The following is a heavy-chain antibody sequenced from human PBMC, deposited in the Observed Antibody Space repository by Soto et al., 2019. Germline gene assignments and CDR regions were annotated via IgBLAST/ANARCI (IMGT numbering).Heavy chain of an antibody. Sequence: QVQLVESGGGVAQPGRYLRLSCAASGMTFSQSAMHWVRQAPGKGLEWVAGIWNDGSFQDYVDSVKGRFSISRDNSKNTLYLQMNNLRADDTAIYYCARGIGVAGRFFYYYGLDVWGQGTTVTVSS. CDR1: GMTFSQSA. CDR2: IWNDGSFQ. CDR3: ARGIGVAGRFFYYYGLDV. D-gene: IGHD3-3*01. J-gene: IGHJ6*02. V-gene: IGHV3-33*04.